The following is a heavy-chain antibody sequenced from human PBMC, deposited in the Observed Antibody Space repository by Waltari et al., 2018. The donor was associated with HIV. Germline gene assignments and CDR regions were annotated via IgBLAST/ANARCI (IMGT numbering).Heavy chain of an antibody. CDR2: ISGSSHFI. V-gene: IGHV3-21*02. Sequence: EVQLVESGGGLVKPGETLRLSCAASGFTFSTYNLNWRRQAPGKGLEWVSSISGSSHFIYYADLVKGRFTISRDNAKNSLDLQMSSLRAEDTAVYYCARGLGSHFDYWGQGTLVTVSS. CDR1: GFTFSTYN. D-gene: IGHD1-26*01. CDR3: ARGLGSHFDY. J-gene: IGHJ4*02.